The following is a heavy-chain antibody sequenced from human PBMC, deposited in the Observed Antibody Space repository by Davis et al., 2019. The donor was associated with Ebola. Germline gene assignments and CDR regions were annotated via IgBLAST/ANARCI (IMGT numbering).Heavy chain of an antibody. CDR3: AKDSGATIFGVVIIETYGMDV. CDR2: IYSGGST. J-gene: IGHJ6*02. Sequence: GGSLRLSCAASGFTVSSNYMSWVRQAPGKGLEWVSVIYSGGSTYYADSVKGRFTISRDNSKNTLYLQMNSLRAEDTAVYYCAKDSGATIFGVVIIETYGMDVWGQGTTVTVSS. V-gene: IGHV3-53*05. D-gene: IGHD3-3*01. CDR1: GFTVSSNY.